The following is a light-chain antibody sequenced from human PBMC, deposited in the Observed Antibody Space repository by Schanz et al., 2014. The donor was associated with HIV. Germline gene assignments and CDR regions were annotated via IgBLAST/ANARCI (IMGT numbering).Light chain of an antibody. CDR2: ENN. J-gene: IGLJ2*01. CDR1: SGSIASSF. Sequence: NFMLNQPHSVSESPGKTVTISCTRSSGSIASSFVQWYQQRPDSAPTLVISENNDRPSGVPDRFSGSMDMSSNSAFLTISGLKTEDEADYFCQSSDADNPGVFGGGTKLTVL. V-gene: IGLV6-57*04. CDR3: QSSDADNPGV.